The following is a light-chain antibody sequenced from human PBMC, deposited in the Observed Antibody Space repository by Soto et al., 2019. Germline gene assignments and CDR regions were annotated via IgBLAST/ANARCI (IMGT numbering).Light chain of an antibody. CDR3: SSYAGSNSFV. J-gene: IGLJ1*01. CDR2: EVT. Sequence: QSALTQPPSASGSPGQSVTISCTGTSSDVGGYNYVSWYQQHPGKAPKLMIYEVTKRPSGVPDRFSGSKSGNTASLNVSGLQAEDEADSYCSSYAGSNSFVFGTGTKLTVL. V-gene: IGLV2-8*01. CDR1: SSDVGGYNY.